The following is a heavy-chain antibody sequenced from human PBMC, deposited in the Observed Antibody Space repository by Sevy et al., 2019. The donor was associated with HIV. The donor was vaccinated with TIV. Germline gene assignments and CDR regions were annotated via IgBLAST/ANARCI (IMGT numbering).Heavy chain of an antibody. J-gene: IGHJ6*02. Sequence: GGSLRLSCAVSGFTFNTYNMNWVRQAPGKGLEWVSYISYTSTTIYYADSLRGRFTISRDNAKNTLYLQMNSLRDEDTAVYYCASSDATSRFGYYYVAMDFWGQGTSVTVSS. D-gene: IGHD3-22*01. CDR1: GFTFNTYN. V-gene: IGHV3-48*02. CDR3: ASSDATSRFGYYYVAMDF. CDR2: ISYTSTTI.